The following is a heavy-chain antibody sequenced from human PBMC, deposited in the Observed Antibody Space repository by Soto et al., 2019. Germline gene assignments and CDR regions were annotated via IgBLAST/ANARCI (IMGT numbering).Heavy chain of an antibody. J-gene: IGHJ6*02. CDR1: GYTFTSYY. Sequence: ASVKVSCKASGYTFTSYYMHWVRQAPGQGLEWMGIINPSGGSTSYAQKFQGRVTMTRDTSTSTVYMELSSLRSEDTAVYYCAKSGRYCSSTSCPYYYYYYGMDVWGQGTTVTVSS. D-gene: IGHD2-2*01. CDR2: INPSGGST. V-gene: IGHV1-46*03. CDR3: AKSGRYCSSTSCPYYYYYYGMDV.